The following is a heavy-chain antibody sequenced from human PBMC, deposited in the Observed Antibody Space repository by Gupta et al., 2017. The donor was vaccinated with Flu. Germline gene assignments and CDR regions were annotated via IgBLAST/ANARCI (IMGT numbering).Heavy chain of an antibody. J-gene: IGHJ4*02. CDR2: IIPAFGTT. D-gene: IGHD5-12*01. CDR3: ARGRYSGYEYGDFDN. V-gene: IGHV1-69*05. Sequence: QLVQSGAEVKEPGSSVKIPCKASAEPFRSDALSWVRQAPGQGFEWVGGIIPAFGTTDSAPRFQGRVTFTTEESTRTAYMELRSLRSEDTAVYYCARGRYSGYEYGDFDNWGRGTLVTVSS. CDR1: AEPFRSDA.